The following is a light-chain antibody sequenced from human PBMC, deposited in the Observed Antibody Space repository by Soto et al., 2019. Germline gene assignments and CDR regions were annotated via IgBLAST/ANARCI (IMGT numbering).Light chain of an antibody. CDR1: QSISSW. CDR2: DAS. J-gene: IGKJ1*01. CDR3: QQYSSYSAWT. Sequence: DIQMTQSPSSVSASVGDRVTITCRASQSISSWLAWYQQKPGKAPKLLIYDASSLESGVPPRFSGSGSGTEFTLTIRSLQPDDIATYYCQQYSSYSAWTFGEGTKVDIK. V-gene: IGKV1-5*01.